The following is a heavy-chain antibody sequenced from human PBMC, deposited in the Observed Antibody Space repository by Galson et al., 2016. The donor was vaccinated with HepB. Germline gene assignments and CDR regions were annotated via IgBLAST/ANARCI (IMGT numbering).Heavy chain of an antibody. CDR1: GFTFGSYS. D-gene: IGHD2-15*01. J-gene: IGHJ5*02. V-gene: IGHV3-48*01. CDR2: ISSSSSTV. Sequence: SLRLSCAASGFTFGSYSMNWVRQAPGKGLEWVSYISSSSSTVYYADSVKGRFTTSRDNAKNSLYLQMNSLRAEDTAVYYCARGGASCSGGSCYFWFDPWGQGTPVTVSS. CDR3: ARGGASCSGGSCYFWFDP.